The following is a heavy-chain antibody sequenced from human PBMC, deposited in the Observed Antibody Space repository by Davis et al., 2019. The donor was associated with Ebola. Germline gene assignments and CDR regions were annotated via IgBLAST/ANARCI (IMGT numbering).Heavy chain of an antibody. CDR1: GDSISTYY. CDR3: ARDRCSSCYAGAMDV. J-gene: IGHJ6*04. V-gene: IGHV4-59*01. CDR2: INYSGRT. D-gene: IGHD2-2*01. Sequence: SETLSLTCTVSGDSISTYYWGWIRQPPGEGLEWIGNINYSGRTNHNPSLKSRVTISIDASKNLFSLKLSSVTAADTAVYYCARDRCSSCYAGAMDVWGKGTTVTVSS.